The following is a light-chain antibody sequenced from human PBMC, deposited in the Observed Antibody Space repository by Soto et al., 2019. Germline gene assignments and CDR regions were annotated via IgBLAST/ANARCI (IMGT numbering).Light chain of an antibody. CDR1: SSDVGGYNY. Sequence: QSVLTQPASVSGSPGQSITISCTGTSSDVGGYNYVFWYQQHPGKAPKLMIYDVSNRPSEVSNRFSGSKSGNTASLTISGLQAEDEADYYCSSYTSSSTYVVFGGGTKLTVL. J-gene: IGLJ2*01. CDR2: DVS. V-gene: IGLV2-14*01. CDR3: SSYTSSSTYVV.